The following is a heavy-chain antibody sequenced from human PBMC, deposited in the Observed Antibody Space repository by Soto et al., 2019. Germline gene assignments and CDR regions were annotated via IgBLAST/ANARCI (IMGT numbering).Heavy chain of an antibody. CDR1: GYTFTTYW. CDR2: IDPSDSYT. V-gene: IGHV5-10-1*01. D-gene: IGHD1-1*01. Sequence: GESLKISCKGSGYTFTTYWISWVRQMPGKGLEWMGRIDPSDSYTNYSPSFQGHVTISADKSISTAYLQWSSLKASDTAMYYCAKHHPTGTELAHWGQGTLVTVSS. CDR3: AKHHPTGTELAH. J-gene: IGHJ4*02.